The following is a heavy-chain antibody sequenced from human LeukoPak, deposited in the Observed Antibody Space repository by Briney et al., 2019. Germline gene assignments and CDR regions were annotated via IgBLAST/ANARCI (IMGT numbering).Heavy chain of an antibody. CDR3: ARGGRYSSSWNY. V-gene: IGHV4-34*01. CDR2: INHSGST. J-gene: IGHJ4*02. Sequence: SETLSLTCAVYGGSFSGYYWSWIRQPPGKGLEWIGEINHSGSTNYNPSLKSRVTISVDTSKNQFSLKLSSVTAADTAVYYCARGGRYSSSWNYWGQGTLVTVSS. D-gene: IGHD6-13*01. CDR1: GGSFSGYY.